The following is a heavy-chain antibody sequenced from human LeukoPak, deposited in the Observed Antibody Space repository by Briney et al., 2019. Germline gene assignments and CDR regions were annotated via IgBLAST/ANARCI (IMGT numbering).Heavy chain of an antibody. D-gene: IGHD2-15*01. CDR3: TRLHGCSGGSCYSYYYYYMDV. Sequence: GGSLRLSXAASGFTFSGSAMHWVRQASGKGLEWVGRIRSKANSYSTAYAASVKGRFTISRDDSKNTAYLQMNSLKTEDTAVYYCTRLHGCSGGSCYSYYYYYMDVWGKGTTVTVSS. CDR1: GFTFSGSA. V-gene: IGHV3-73*01. CDR2: IRSKANSYST. J-gene: IGHJ6*03.